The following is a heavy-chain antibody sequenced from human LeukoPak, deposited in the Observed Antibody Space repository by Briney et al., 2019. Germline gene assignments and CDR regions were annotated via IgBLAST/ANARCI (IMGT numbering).Heavy chain of an antibody. CDR2: IYPGDSDI. D-gene: IGHD3-9*01. CDR3: AKSGPVHHAAFDY. Sequence: GEPLKLSLKCSGYILTNYLMALAPQMPGKGLEWMGIIYPGDSDIRYSPSFQGQVNISGDKSISSAYLQWSSLKASDTAMYYCAKSGPVHHAAFDYWGQGTMVTVSS. J-gene: IGHJ3*01. CDR1: GYILTNYL. V-gene: IGHV5-51*01.